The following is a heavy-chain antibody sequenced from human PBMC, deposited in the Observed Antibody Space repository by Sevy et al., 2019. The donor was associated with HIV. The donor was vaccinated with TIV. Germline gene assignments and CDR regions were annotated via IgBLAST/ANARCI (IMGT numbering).Heavy chain of an antibody. V-gene: IGHV1-2*02. D-gene: IGHD6-13*01. J-gene: IGHJ4*02. CDR1: GYTFTGYY. CDR3: ARHPAYLPTDIAAAGFDRGGAHDDY. CDR2: INPNSGVT. Sequence: ASVKVSCKASGYTFTGYYMHWVRQAPGQGLEWMGWINPNSGVTNYAQKFQGRVTMTRDTSISTAYMELGRLRSDDTAVYYCARHPAYLPTDIAAAGFDRGGAHDDYWGQGTLVTVSS.